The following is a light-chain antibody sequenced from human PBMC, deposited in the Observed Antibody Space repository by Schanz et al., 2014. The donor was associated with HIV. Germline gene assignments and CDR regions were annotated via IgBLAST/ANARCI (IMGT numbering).Light chain of an antibody. V-gene: IGKV2-28*01. CDR2: LGS. J-gene: IGKJ3*01. CDR1: QSLLHSNGYNY. Sequence: DVVMTQSPLSLPVTLGQPASISCRSSQSLLHSNGYNYLDWYLQKPGQSPQLLIYLGSNRASGVPDRFSGSGSGRAFVLRISRVEAEDVGIYYCMQALQRPYTFGPGTKLDIK. CDR3: MQALQRPYT.